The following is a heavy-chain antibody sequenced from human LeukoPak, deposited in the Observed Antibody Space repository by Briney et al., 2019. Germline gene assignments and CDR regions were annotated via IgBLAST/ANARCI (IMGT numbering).Heavy chain of an antibody. CDR3: AVTWPLGYYYFDY. CDR1: GGTFSSYA. Sequence: SVKVSCKASGGTFSSYAISWVRQAPGQGLECMGRIIPIFGTANYAQKFHGRVTITTDESTSTDYMELSSLRSEDTAVYYCAVTWPLGYYYFDYWGQGTLVTVSS. V-gene: IGHV1-69*05. D-gene: IGHD7-27*01. CDR2: IIPIFGTA. J-gene: IGHJ4*02.